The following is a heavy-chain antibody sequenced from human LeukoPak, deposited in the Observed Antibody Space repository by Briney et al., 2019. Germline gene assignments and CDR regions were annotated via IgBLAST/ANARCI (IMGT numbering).Heavy chain of an antibody. Sequence: KPSETLSLTCTVSGGSITSSSYYWGWIRQPPGKGLEWIGSIYYSGSTYYNPSLKSRVTISVDTSKNQFSLRLSSATAADTAVYYCARSIGYYYYYMDVWGKGTTVTVSS. V-gene: IGHV4-39*07. CDR1: GGSITSSSYY. CDR3: ARSIGYYYYYMDV. J-gene: IGHJ6*03. CDR2: IYYSGST.